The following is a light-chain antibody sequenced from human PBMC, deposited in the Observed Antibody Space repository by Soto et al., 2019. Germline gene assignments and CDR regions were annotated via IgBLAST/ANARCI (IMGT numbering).Light chain of an antibody. CDR3: SSYTGSSINTVV. V-gene: IGLV2-14*01. CDR1: SSDVGKYSY. J-gene: IGLJ2*01. CDR2: EVS. Sequence: QSALTQPASVSGSPGQSITISCTGTSSDVGKYSYVSWYQQHPAKAPKLMIFEVSNRPSGVSNRFSGSKSGNTASLTISGLQAEDEADYYCSSYTGSSINTVVFGGGTNSPS.